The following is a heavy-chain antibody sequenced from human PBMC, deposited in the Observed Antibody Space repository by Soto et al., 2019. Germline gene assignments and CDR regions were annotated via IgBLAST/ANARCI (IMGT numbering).Heavy chain of an antibody. Sequence: ASVKVCCKASVYTFTSYYIHWVRQATGQGLEWMGIINPSGGSTSYAQKFQGRVTMTRDTSTSTVYMELSSLRSEDTAVYYCARIFVDTAMANYYYYGMDVWGQGTTVTVSS. CDR1: VYTFTSYY. V-gene: IGHV1-46*01. CDR2: INPSGGST. D-gene: IGHD5-18*01. CDR3: ARIFVDTAMANYYYYGMDV. J-gene: IGHJ6*02.